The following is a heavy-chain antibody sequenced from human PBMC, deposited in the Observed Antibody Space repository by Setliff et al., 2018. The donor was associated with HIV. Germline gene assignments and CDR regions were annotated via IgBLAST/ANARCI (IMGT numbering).Heavy chain of an antibody. CDR2: IIPIFGTT. Sequence: SVKVSCKASGGTFSSYPISWVRQAPGQGLEWMGGIIPIFGTTHYAQKFQGRVSMTRNTSISTAYMELSSLRSEDTAVYYCARVGSYWTQFDYWGQGTLVTVSS. D-gene: IGHD2-15*01. CDR1: GGTFSSYP. J-gene: IGHJ4*01. V-gene: IGHV1-69*05. CDR3: ARVGSYWTQFDY.